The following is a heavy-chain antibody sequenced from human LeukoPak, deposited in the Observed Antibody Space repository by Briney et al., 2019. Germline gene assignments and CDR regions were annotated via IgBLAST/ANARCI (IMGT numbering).Heavy chain of an antibody. Sequence: GGSLRLSCAASGSTFSSYSMNWVRQAPGKGLEWVSSISSSSSYIYYADSVKGRFTISRDNAKNSLYLQMNSLRAEDTAVYYCAREYYYDSSGYSSFDYWGQGTLVTVSS. V-gene: IGHV3-21*01. CDR1: GSTFSSYS. CDR2: ISSSSSYI. CDR3: AREYYYDSSGYSSFDY. J-gene: IGHJ4*02. D-gene: IGHD3-22*01.